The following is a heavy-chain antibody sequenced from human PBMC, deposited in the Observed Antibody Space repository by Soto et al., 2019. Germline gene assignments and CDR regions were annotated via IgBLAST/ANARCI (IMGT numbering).Heavy chain of an antibody. V-gene: IGHV1-69*13. D-gene: IGHD3-22*01. CDR3: ARAVPRTXYYYDSSGYYYYYGMDV. J-gene: IGHJ6*02. CDR1: GGTFSSYA. Sequence: SVKVSCKASGGTFSSYAISWVRQAPGQGLEWKGGIIPIFGTANYAQKFQGRVTITADESTSTAYMELSSLRSEDTAVYYCARAVPRTXYYYDSSGYYYYYGMDVWGQGTTVTVSS. CDR2: IIPIFGTA.